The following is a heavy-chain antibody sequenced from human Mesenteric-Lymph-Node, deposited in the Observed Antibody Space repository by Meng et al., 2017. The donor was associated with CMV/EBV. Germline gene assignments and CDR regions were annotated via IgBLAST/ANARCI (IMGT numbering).Heavy chain of an antibody. Sequence: SGFTFSNYAMNWVRQAPGKGLEWVAGISGSDHTTYYADSVKGRFTISRDNSKNTLYLQMHSLRAEDTAVYYCAKVGPYYYDSSGFDYWGQGTLVTVSS. V-gene: IGHV3-23*01. CDR2: ISGSDHTT. D-gene: IGHD3-22*01. CDR3: AKVGPYYYDSSGFDY. J-gene: IGHJ4*02. CDR1: GFTFSNYA.